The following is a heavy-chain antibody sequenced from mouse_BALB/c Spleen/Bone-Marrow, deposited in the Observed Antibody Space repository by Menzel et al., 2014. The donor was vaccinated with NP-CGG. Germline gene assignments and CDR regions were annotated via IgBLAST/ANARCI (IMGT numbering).Heavy chain of an antibody. Sequence: EVELQQTGGGLVKPGGSLKLSCAASGFTFSSYAMSWVRQTPEKRLEWVPTISSAGTYTDYADSVTCRFTISRDNAKNSLYLEMSSLRSEVTAMYYCAIQGDYGSKIAWFAFWGQGPPVTVPA. CDR2: ISSAGTYT. J-gene: IGHJ3*01. CDR3: AIQGDYGSKIAWFAF. V-gene: IGHV5-9-3*01. D-gene: IGHD1-1*01. CDR1: GFTFSSYA.